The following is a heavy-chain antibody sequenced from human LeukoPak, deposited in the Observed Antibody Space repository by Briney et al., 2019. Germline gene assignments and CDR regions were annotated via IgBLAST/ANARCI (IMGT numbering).Heavy chain of an antibody. V-gene: IGHV4-59*01. J-gene: IGHJ4*02. CDR1: GDSISSYY. CDR3: VRESYSRYFDY. CDR2: IYYSGTT. D-gene: IGHD4-11*01. Sequence: PSETLSLTCTVSGDSISSYYCDWIRQPPGKGLEWIGYIYYSGTTNYNPSLKSRVTISVDTSKNQFSLKLSSVTAADTAVYYCVRESYSRYFDYWGQGGLVTVSS.